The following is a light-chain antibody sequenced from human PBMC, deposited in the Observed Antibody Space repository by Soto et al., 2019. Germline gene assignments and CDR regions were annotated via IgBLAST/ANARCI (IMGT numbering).Light chain of an antibody. CDR3: GTGDNSLGDGHVV. J-gene: IGLJ2*01. CDR2: DND. V-gene: IGLV1-51*01. Sequence: QSVLTQPPSVSAAPGQKVTISCSGGSSNIGNNYVSWYQQLPGTAPKLLIYDNDKRPSGIPDRFSGSKSGTSATLGITGLQTGNEADYYCGTGDNSLGDGHVVFGGGTKLTVL. CDR1: SSNIGNNY.